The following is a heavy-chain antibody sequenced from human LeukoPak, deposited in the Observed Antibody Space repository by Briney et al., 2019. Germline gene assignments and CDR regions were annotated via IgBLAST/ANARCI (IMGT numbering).Heavy chain of an antibody. CDR1: GFTFSSYW. Sequence: GGSLRLSCAASGFTFSSYWMHWVRQAPGKGLEWVAVISYDGSNKYYADSVKGRFTISRDNSKNTLYLQMNSLRAEDTAVYYCASGMPYSSGWYTPGGYFDYWGQGTLVTVSS. D-gene: IGHD6-19*01. V-gene: IGHV3-30-3*01. CDR2: ISYDGSNK. CDR3: ASGMPYSSGWYTPGGYFDY. J-gene: IGHJ4*02.